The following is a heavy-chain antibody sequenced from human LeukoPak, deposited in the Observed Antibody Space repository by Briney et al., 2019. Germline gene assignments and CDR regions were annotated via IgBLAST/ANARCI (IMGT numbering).Heavy chain of an antibody. Sequence: ASVKVSCKASGYTFTSYAMNWVRQAPGQGLEWMGWINTNTGNPTYAQGFTGRFVFSLDTSVSTAYLQISSLKAGDTAVYYCARDSVTGWFGEPNYWGQGTLVTVSS. V-gene: IGHV7-4-1*02. D-gene: IGHD3-10*01. CDR2: INTNTGNP. J-gene: IGHJ4*02. CDR1: GYTFTSYA. CDR3: ARDSVTGWFGEPNY.